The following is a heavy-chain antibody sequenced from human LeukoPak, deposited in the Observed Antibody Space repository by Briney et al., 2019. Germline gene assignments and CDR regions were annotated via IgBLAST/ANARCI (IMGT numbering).Heavy chain of an antibody. V-gene: IGHV4-34*01. CDR1: GGSLSGYY. CDR2: INHSGST. J-gene: IGHJ4*02. CDR3: ARGGLDYGGKEIDY. D-gene: IGHD4-23*01. Sequence: SETLSLTCAVYGGSLSGYYWSWLRQPPGKGMEWVGEINHSGSTNYNPSLKSRVTISVDPSKNQFSLKLSSVTAADTAVYYCARGGLDYGGKEIDYWGQGTLVTVSS.